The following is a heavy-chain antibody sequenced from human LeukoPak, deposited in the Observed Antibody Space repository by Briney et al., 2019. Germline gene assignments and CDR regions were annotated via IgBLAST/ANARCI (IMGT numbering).Heavy chain of an antibody. Sequence: GGTLRLFCAASGFSFSSYTMNWVRQAPGKGLEWVSSISSSSSYIYYADSLKGRYTISRDNAQNSLYLQMNSLRAEDTAVYYCARDGRRRDYCDSGSCYWYFDLWGRGTLVTVSS. CDR3: ARDGRRRDYCDSGSCYWYFDL. CDR1: GFSFSSYT. D-gene: IGHD2-15*01. V-gene: IGHV3-21*01. J-gene: IGHJ2*01. CDR2: ISSSSSYI.